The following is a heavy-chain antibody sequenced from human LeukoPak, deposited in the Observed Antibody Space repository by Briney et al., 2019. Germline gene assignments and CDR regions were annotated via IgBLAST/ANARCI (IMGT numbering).Heavy chain of an antibody. CDR3: ARRLWFGDAFDI. V-gene: IGHV3-7*01. J-gene: IGHJ3*02. CDR1: GFTLSRYW. CDR2: INQDGSEK. D-gene: IGHD3-10*01. Sequence: GGSLRLSCAASGFTLSRYWMSWVRQAPGKGLEWVANINQDGSEKYYVDSVKGRFTISRDNAKNSLYLQMNSLRAEDTAVYYCARRLWFGDAFDIWGQGTMVTVSS.